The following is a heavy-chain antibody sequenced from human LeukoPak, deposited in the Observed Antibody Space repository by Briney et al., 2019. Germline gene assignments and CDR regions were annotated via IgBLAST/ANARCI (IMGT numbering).Heavy chain of an antibody. D-gene: IGHD2-21*02. Sequence: PGGSLRLSCAASGFTVNSNYMGWARQAPGKGLEWVSYISSSSSTIYYADSVKGRFTISRDNAENSLYLQMNSLRAEDTAVYYCGRAGTAIDYWGQGTLVTVSS. V-gene: IGHV3-48*04. CDR1: GFTVNSNY. J-gene: IGHJ4*02. CDR3: GRAGTAIDY. CDR2: ISSSSSTI.